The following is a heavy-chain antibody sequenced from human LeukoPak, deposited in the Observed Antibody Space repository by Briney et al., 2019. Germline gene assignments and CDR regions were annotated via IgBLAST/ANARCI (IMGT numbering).Heavy chain of an antibody. D-gene: IGHD2-2*01. CDR2: IGTAGDT. Sequence: GGSLRLSCAASGFTFSSYDMHWVRQDTGKGLEWVSAIGTAGDTYYPGSGKGLFTISRENAKNSLYLHMNSLRAEDTAVYYCARSDIVVVPADYWVQGTLVTVSS. CDR1: GFTFSSYD. J-gene: IGHJ4*02. V-gene: IGHV3-13*01. CDR3: ARSDIVVVPADY.